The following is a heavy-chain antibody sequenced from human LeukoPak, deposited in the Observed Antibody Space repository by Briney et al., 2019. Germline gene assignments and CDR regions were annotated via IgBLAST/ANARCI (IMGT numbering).Heavy chain of an antibody. D-gene: IGHD2-15*01. V-gene: IGHV3-30*18. J-gene: IGHJ6*02. CDR3: AKEVVVAGDYYYGMDV. CDR1: GFTFSSYG. CDR2: LSYDGSNK. Sequence: GGSLRLSCAASGFTFSSYGMHWVRQAPGKGLEWVAVLSYDGSNKYYADSVKGRFTISRDNSKNTLYLQMNSLRAEDTAVYNCAKEVVVAGDYYYGMDVWGQGTTVTVSS.